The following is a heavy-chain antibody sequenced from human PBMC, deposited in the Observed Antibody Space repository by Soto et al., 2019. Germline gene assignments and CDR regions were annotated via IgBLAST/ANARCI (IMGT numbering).Heavy chain of an antibody. J-gene: IGHJ5*02. Sequence: SGPTLVNPTQTLTLTCTFSGFSLSTSGVGVGWIRQPPGKALEWLALIYWNDDKRYSPSLKSRLTITKDTSKNQVVLTMPNMDTVDTATYSCAHVRYSSSWYWFDPWGQGTLVTVSS. CDR1: GFSLSTSGVG. CDR2: IYWNDDK. V-gene: IGHV2-5*01. D-gene: IGHD6-13*01. CDR3: AHVRYSSSWYWFDP.